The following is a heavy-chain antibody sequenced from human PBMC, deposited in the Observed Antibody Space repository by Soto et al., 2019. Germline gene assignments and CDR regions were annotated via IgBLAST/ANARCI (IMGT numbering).Heavy chain of an antibody. V-gene: IGHV1-18*01. Sequence: VASVKVSCKASGYTFIIYGINWVRQAPGQGLEWMGWISASNGNTKYAQNLQGRVTMTTDTSTSTAYMELRSLRSDDTAVYYCARDLDGSGSYFTDYWGQGTLVTVSS. J-gene: IGHJ4*02. CDR1: GYTFIIYG. CDR2: ISASNGNT. CDR3: ARDLDGSGSYFTDY. D-gene: IGHD3-10*01.